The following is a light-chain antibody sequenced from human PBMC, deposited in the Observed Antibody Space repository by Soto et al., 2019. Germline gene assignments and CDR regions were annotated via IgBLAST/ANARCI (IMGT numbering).Light chain of an antibody. CDR2: GAS. CDR3: QQRSNWSEIT. V-gene: IGKV3-11*01. Sequence: EIILTQSPDTLSLSPGERATLSCRASQSIRNNLAWYQQRPGQTPTLLIYGASTRAPGIPARFSGSGSGTDFTLTISSLEPEDFAVYCCQQRSNWSEITFGQGTRLEIK. J-gene: IGKJ5*01. CDR1: QSIRNN.